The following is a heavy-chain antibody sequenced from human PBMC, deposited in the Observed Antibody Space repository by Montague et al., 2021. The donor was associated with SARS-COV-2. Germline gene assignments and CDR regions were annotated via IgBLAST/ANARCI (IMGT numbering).Heavy chain of an antibody. CDR2: IYYSGST. Sequence: SETLSLTCTVSGGSISSNSYYWGWIRQPPGKGLEWIGSIYYSGSTYYNPSLKSRVTISVDTSKNQFSLKLNSVTAADTAVYYCARVGRQQLVRLSGMDVWGQGTTVTVSS. J-gene: IGHJ6*02. V-gene: IGHV4-39*07. CDR3: ARVGRQQLVRLSGMDV. CDR1: GGSISSNSYY. D-gene: IGHD6-13*01.